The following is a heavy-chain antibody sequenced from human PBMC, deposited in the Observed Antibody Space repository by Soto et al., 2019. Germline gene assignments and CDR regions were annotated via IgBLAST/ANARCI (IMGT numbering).Heavy chain of an antibody. D-gene: IGHD2-15*01. CDR1: GVTFSSYS. CDR2: ISSSSTI. CDR3: ARDQEDIVVVVAATDDAFDI. J-gene: IGHJ3*02. Sequence: PGGSLRLSCAASGVTFSSYSMNWVRQAPGKGLEWVSYISSSSTIYYADSVKGRFTISRDNAKNSLYLQMNSLRAEDTAVYYCARDQEDIVVVVAATDDAFDIWGQGTMVTVSS. V-gene: IGHV3-48*01.